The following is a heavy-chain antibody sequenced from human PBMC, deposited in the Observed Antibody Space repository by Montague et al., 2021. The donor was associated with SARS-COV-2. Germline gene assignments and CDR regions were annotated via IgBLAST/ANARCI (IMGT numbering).Heavy chain of an antibody. V-gene: IGHV4-39*01. CDR1: GGPISGSSDY. D-gene: IGHD5-18*01. CDR3: ARREYSYGWGD. J-gene: IGHJ4*02. Sequence: SETLSLTCTVTGGPISGSSDYWGWIRQSPGKGLEWIASVNYSGNTYYSSSVKSRLTISVDTSKNQFSLKLNSVTAADTALYYCARREYSYGWGDWGQGTLVTVSS. CDR2: VNYSGNT.